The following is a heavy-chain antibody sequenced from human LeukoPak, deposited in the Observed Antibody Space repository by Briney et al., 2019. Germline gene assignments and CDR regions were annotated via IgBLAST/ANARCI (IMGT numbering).Heavy chain of an antibody. D-gene: IGHD3-10*02. V-gene: IGHV3-48*04. CDR1: GFTFSSYG. CDR3: AELGITMIGGV. J-gene: IGHJ6*04. CDR2: VSSSGSTI. Sequence: GGSLRLSCAASGFTFSSYGMNWVRQAPGKGLEWVSYVSSSGSTIYYADSVKGRFTISRDNAKNSLYLQMNSLRAEDTAVYYCAELGITMIGGVWGKGTTVTISS.